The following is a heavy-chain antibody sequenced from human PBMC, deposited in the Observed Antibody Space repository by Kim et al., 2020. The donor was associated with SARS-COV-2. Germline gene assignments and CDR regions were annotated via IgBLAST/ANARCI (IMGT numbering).Heavy chain of an antibody. Sequence: SETLSLTCAVYGGSFSGYYWSWIRQPPGKGLEWIGEINHSGSTNYNPSLKSRVTISVDTSKNQFSLKLSSVTAADTAVYYCARGRYYYDSSGYYYNYWGQGTLVTVSS. V-gene: IGHV4-34*01. J-gene: IGHJ4*02. CDR3: ARGRYYYDSSGYYYNY. D-gene: IGHD3-22*01. CDR2: INHSGST. CDR1: GGSFSGYY.